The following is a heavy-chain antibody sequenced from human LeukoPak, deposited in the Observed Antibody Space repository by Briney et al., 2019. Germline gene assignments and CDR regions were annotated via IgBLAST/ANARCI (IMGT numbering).Heavy chain of an antibody. CDR1: GGSFSGYY. D-gene: IGHD3-22*01. CDR2: INHSGST. CDR3: ARGRPYYYDSSGYYSGDNFDY. Sequence: SETQSLTCAVYGGSFSGYYWSWIRQPPGKGLEWIGEINHSGSTNYNPSLKSRVTISVDTSKNQFSLKLSSVTAADTAVYYCARGRPYYYDSSGYYSGDNFDYWGQGTLVTVSS. V-gene: IGHV4-34*01. J-gene: IGHJ4*02.